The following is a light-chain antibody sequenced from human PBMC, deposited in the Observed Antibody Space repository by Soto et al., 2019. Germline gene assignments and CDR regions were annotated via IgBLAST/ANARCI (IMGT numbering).Light chain of an antibody. CDR2: VGS. V-gene: IGKV2-28*01. CDR1: QSLLHSNGYNY. J-gene: IGKJ2*02. CDR3: IQALQTPPCT. Sequence: DIVMTQSPLSLPVTPGEPASISCRSSQSLLHSNGYNYLDWYLQKPEQSPQLLTYVGSNRASGVRDRFSRSGSGTDYTLIISSGEAEDGGVYCCIQALQTPPCTFGQGTKLQIK.